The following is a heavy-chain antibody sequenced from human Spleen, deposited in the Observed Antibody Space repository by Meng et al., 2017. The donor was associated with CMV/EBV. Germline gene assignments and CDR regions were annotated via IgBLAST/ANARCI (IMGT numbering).Heavy chain of an antibody. D-gene: IGHD1-14*01. J-gene: IGHJ5*02. V-gene: IGHV2-5*01. CDR2: IYWNDDK. Sequence: FSLTTSGVGVGWIRQPPGKALEWLALIYWNDDKRYSPSLKSRLTVTADTSKNQVVLTMTHVDPVDTATYYCAHRRAGDPIKNNWFDPWGQGTLVTVSS. CDR3: AHRRAGDPIKNNWFDP. CDR1: FSLTTSGVG.